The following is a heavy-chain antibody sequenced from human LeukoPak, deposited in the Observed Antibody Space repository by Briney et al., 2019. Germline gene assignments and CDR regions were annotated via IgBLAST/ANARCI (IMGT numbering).Heavy chain of an antibody. J-gene: IGHJ4*02. Sequence: GGSLRLSCAASGFTFSGYPIHWVRQAPGKGLEWVAVIWYDGSNKYYADSVKGRFTISRDNSKNTLYLQMHTLRVEDTAVYYCAREGDIAVTKYYFDYWGQGTLVTVSS. CDR1: GFTFSGYP. V-gene: IGHV3-33*01. CDR2: IWYDGSNK. D-gene: IGHD2-15*01. CDR3: AREGDIAVTKYYFDY.